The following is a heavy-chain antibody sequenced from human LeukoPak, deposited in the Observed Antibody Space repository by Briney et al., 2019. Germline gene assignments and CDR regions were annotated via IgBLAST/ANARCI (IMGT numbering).Heavy chain of an antibody. CDR1: GFTFGSYA. CDR3: AVMHRYYDGSGYWVQ. J-gene: IGHJ4*02. CDR2: ISTSGGTT. V-gene: IGHV3-23*01. D-gene: IGHD3-22*01. Sequence: PGGSLRLSCAASGFTFGSYAMSWVRQAPGKGLEWVSGISTSGGTTSYAESVKGRFTVSRDNPRNTLYMEMNSLRVEDTAVYYCAVMHRYYDGSGYWVQWGQGTLVTVSS.